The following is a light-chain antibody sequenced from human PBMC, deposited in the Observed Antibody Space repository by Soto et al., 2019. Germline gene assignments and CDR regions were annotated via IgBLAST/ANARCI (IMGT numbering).Light chain of an antibody. J-gene: IGLJ1*01. CDR2: DVS. CDR1: SSDVGGYNY. CDR3: SSYTRSSTLYV. Sequence: QSALTQPASVSGSPGQSITISCTGTSSDVGGYNYVSWYQQHPGKAPKLMIYDVSNRPSGVSNRFSGSKSGNTASLTISGLQAEDEADYYCSSYTRSSTLYVFGTVTKVTVL. V-gene: IGLV2-14*01.